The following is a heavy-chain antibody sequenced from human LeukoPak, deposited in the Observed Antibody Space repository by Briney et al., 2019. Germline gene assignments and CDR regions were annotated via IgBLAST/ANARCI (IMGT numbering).Heavy chain of an antibody. CDR1: GGSFSGYY. J-gene: IGHJ5*02. CDR3: ARSSTSWRNWFDP. Sequence: SETLSLTCAVYGGSFSGYYWSWIRQPPGKGLEWIGEINHSGSTNYNPSLKSRVTIPVDTSKNQFSLKLSSVTAADTAVYYCARSSTSWRNWFDPWGQGTLVTVSS. V-gene: IGHV4-34*01. D-gene: IGHD2-2*01. CDR2: INHSGST.